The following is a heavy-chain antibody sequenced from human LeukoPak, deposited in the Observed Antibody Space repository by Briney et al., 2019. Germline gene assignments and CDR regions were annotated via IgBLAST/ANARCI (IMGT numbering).Heavy chain of an antibody. Sequence: GASVKLSCKVSGYTLTELSMHWVRQAPGKGLEWMGGLHPEDGEAIYAQTLQGRVTMTEDTSTDTAYMELSSLRSEDTAVYYCATRNFGDYGAFDIWGQGTMVTVSS. CDR1: GYTLTELS. CDR2: LHPEDGEA. V-gene: IGHV1-24*01. CDR3: ATRNFGDYGAFDI. D-gene: IGHD4-17*01. J-gene: IGHJ3*02.